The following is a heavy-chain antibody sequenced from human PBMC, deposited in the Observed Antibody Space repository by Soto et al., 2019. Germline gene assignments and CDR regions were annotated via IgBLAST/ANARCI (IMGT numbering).Heavy chain of an antibody. Sequence: SETLSLTCTVSGASIRNYYWTWIRQPPGKGLEWIGYTYYSGSSNYNPSLKSRVTMSVDTSKNQFSLKLNSVTAADTAVYYCARTYCSSGNCYPGNHWFDPWGQGTLVTVS. CDR1: GASIRNYY. D-gene: IGHD2-15*01. V-gene: IGHV4-59*01. CDR3: ARTYCSSGNCYPGNHWFDP. J-gene: IGHJ5*02. CDR2: TYYSGSS.